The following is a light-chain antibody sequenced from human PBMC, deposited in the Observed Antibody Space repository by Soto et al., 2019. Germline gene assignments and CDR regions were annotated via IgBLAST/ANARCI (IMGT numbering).Light chain of an antibody. CDR3: QVWDRNTDHYV. CDR1: KIGTKG. CDR2: FDS. J-gene: IGLJ1*01. V-gene: IGLV3-21*04. Sequence: SYELTQPPSVSVAPGKAAKITCGGNKIGTKGVRWYQLKPGRAPVLVIYFDSDRPSGIPERFSGSNSGNTATLTISRVEDGDEADYYCQVWDRNTDHYVFGPGTKVTVL.